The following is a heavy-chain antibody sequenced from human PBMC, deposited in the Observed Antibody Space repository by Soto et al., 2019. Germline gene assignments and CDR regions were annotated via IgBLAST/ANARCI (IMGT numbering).Heavy chain of an antibody. D-gene: IGHD1-7*01. CDR1: GYTFTTYA. CDR3: ARVPLIISGTTPSDY. Sequence: ASVKVSCKASGYTFTTYAMHWVRQAPGQRLEWMGWINAGNGNTKYSQKFQGRVTITRDTSASTAYMELSTLGSEDTAVYYCARVPLIISGTTPSDYWGQGTLVTVSS. V-gene: IGHV1-3*01. J-gene: IGHJ4*02. CDR2: INAGNGNT.